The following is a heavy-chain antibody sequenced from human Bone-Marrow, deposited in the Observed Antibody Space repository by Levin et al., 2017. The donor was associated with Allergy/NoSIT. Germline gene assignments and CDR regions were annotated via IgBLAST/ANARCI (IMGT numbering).Heavy chain of an antibody. CDR2: VYYTGGT. D-gene: IGHD3-22*01. CDR3: AGAPFYYDRSAWGAYYYSGLDV. V-gene: IGHV4-59*12. J-gene: IGHJ6*02. Sequence: NASETLSLTCSVSGGSITNYYWSWIRQTPGKGLEWIGYVYYTGGTNYNPSLKSRVTISVDTSNNVFSLRLSSVTTADTAIYYCAGAPFYYDRSAWGAYYYSGLDVWGQGTTVIVSS. CDR1: GGSITNYY.